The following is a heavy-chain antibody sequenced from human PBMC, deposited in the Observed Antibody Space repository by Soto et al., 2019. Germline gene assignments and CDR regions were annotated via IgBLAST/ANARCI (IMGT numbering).Heavy chain of an antibody. J-gene: IGHJ6*02. D-gene: IGHD6-13*01. CDR2: ISSSSSTI. Sequence: EVQLVESGGGLVQPGGSLRVSCAASGFTFSSYSMNWVRQAPGKGLEWVSYISSSSSTIYYADSVKGRFTISRDNAKKSLVLQMNSLRDEDTAVYYCARDERQQLVNTYYYYYGMDVWGQGTTVTVSS. CDR1: GFTFSSYS. CDR3: ARDERQQLVNTYYYYYGMDV. V-gene: IGHV3-48*02.